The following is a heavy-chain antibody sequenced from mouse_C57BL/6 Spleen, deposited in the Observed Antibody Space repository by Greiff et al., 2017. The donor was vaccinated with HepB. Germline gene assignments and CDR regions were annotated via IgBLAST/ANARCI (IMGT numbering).Heavy chain of an antibody. CDR3: ARAYYYGSSSWFAY. D-gene: IGHD1-1*01. Sequence: VQLKESGAELVKPGASVKLSCTASGFNIKDYYMHWVKQRTEQGLEWIGRIDPEDGETKYAPNFQGKATITADTSSNTAYLQLSSLTSEDTAVYYCARAYYYGSSSWFAYWGQGTLVTVSA. CDR2: IDPEDGET. J-gene: IGHJ3*01. CDR1: GFNIKDYY. V-gene: IGHV14-2*01.